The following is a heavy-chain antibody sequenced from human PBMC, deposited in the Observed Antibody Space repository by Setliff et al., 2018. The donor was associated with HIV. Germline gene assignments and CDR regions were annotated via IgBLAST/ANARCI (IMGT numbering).Heavy chain of an antibody. CDR2: IDWDDAK. D-gene: IGHD3-10*01. V-gene: IGHV2-70*11. CDR3: ARGSESLTYFDN. J-gene: IGHJ4*02. Sequence: SGPTLVNPTQTLTLTCTFSGFSLSPRGMSVSWIRQPPGKALEWLARIDWDDAKYYSTSLKTRLTISKDTSKNQVVLTMTNMDPVDTATYYCARGSESLTYFDNLGPGTLVNVSS. CDR1: GFSLSPRGMS.